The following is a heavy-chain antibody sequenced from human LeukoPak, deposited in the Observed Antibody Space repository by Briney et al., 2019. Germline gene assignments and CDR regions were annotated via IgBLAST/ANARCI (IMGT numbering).Heavy chain of an antibody. D-gene: IGHD1-1*01. CDR1: GYSLIEVA. J-gene: IGHJ4*02. CDR3: AMTDRYVGRPFTD. Sequence: ASVKVSCKVSGYSLIEVAMRWVRQAPGKGLEWVGSFDPEDGEDGETHYGQKFQGTVTMTEDASTDTAYMELSSLTSEDTAVYYCAMTDRYVGRPFTDSAQATLVTVSS. V-gene: IGHV1-24*01. CDR2: FDPEDGEDGET.